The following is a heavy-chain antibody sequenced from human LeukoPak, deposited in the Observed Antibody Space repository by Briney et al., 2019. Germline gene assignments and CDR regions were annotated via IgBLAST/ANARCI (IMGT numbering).Heavy chain of an antibody. CDR3: AKPADGDKNTYYYDSVGYRPFDY. CDR1: GYTFTDYY. J-gene: IGHJ4*02. V-gene: IGHV1-2*02. Sequence: GASVKVSCKASGYTFTDYYMHWVRQAPGQGLEWMRWINPDSGGTDYAQKFQGRVTTTRDTSISTAYMELRRLRSDDTAVYYCAKPADGDKNTYYYDSVGYRPFDYWGQGTLVTVSS. CDR2: INPDSGGT. D-gene: IGHD3-22*01.